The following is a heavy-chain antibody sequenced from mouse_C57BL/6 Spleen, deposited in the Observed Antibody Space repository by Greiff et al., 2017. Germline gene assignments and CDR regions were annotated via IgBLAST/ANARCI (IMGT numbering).Heavy chain of an antibody. CDR2: ISYDGSN. D-gene: IGHD1-1*01. Sequence: VQLKESGPGLVKPSQSLSLTCSVTGYSITSGYYWNWIRQFPGNKLEWMGYISYDGSNNYNPSLKNRISITRDTSKNQFFLKLNSVTTEDTATYYGARERDYGWYFDVWGTGTTVTVSS. V-gene: IGHV3-6*01. CDR1: GYSITSGYY. CDR3: ARERDYGWYFDV. J-gene: IGHJ1*03.